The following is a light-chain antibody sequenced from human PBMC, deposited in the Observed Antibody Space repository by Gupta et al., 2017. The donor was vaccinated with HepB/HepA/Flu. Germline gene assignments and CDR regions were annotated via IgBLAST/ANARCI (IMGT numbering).Light chain of an antibody. CDR3: CSDAGPGSWV. Sequence: QSALTPYAPEYGPSGQSITISCTVTSSDVESHNLVSWYQQHPGKAPTLMIYEVNNWPPGVSNRFSGSKSGNTASLTISGRQAENEADYYCCSDAGPGSWVFGGGTKLTVL. V-gene: IGLV2-23*02. CDR1: SSDVESHNL. CDR2: EVN. J-gene: IGLJ3*02.